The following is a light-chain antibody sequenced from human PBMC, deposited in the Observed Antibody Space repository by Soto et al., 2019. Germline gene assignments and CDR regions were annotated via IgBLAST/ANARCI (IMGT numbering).Light chain of an antibody. J-gene: IGLJ3*02. CDR2: DVS. CDR3: SPYSISSHWV. V-gene: IGLV2-14*01. CDR1: SSDVGGYNY. Sequence: QSVLTQPASVSGSPGQSITISCTGTSSDVGGYNYVSWYQQHPGKAPKLMIYDVSNRPSGVSNRFSGSKSGNTASLTISGLQADDEADFYCSPYSISSHWVFGGGTQLTVL.